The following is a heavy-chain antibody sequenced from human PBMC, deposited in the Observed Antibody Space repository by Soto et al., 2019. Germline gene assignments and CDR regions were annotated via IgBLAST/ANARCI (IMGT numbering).Heavy chain of an antibody. CDR3: AKEGSGRWAMDA. CDR1: GFTFSNYS. Sequence: EVQLLESGGGLVQPGGSLRLSCAASGFTFSNYSMRWVRQAPGKGLEWVATITGSGSHAYYADSVKGRFTITNDISKSTVFLHMNSLSTEDAAVDYCAKEGSGRWAMDAWGQGTTVTVSS. D-gene: IGHD3-10*01. CDR2: ITGSGSHA. J-gene: IGHJ6*02. V-gene: IGHV3-23*01.